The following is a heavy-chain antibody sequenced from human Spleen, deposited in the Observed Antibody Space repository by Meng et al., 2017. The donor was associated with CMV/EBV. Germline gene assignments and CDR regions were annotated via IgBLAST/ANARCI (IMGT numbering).Heavy chain of an antibody. J-gene: IGHJ4*02. CDR2: INHSGST. D-gene: IGHD6-13*01. CDR3: ARGIAAAGTDY. Sequence: LTCAVYGGSFSGYSWSWIRQPPGKGLEWIGEINHSGSTNYNPSLKSRVTISVDTSKNQFSLKLSSVTAADTAVYYCARGIAAAGTDYWGQGTLVTVSS. CDR1: GGSFSGYS. V-gene: IGHV4-34*01.